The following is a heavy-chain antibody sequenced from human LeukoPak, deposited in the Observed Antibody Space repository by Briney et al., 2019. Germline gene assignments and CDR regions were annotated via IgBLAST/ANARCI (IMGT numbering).Heavy chain of an antibody. Sequence: GASVKVSCKASGYTFTGYYMHWVRQAPGQGLEWMGRINPNSGGTNYAQKFQGRVTMTRDTSISTAYMELSRLRSDDTAVYYCAREIKRQWLVRSREHTFDYWGQGTLVTVSS. CDR1: GYTFTGYY. CDR3: AREIKRQWLVRSREHTFDY. V-gene: IGHV1-2*06. CDR2: INPNSGGT. D-gene: IGHD6-19*01. J-gene: IGHJ4*02.